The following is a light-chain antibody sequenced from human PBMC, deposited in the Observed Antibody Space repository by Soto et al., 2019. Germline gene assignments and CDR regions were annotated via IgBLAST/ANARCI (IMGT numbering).Light chain of an antibody. J-gene: IGLJ2*01. CDR3: QSADNTGTYQF. Sequence: SYELTQPPSMSVSPGQTARITCSGDALPVQYSYWYQQRPGQAPLLLIYKDTERPSGIPERFSGPNSGTTVILTITAVQAEDEADYYCQSADNTGTYQFFGGGTKLTVL. V-gene: IGLV3-25*03. CDR2: KDT. CDR1: ALPVQY.